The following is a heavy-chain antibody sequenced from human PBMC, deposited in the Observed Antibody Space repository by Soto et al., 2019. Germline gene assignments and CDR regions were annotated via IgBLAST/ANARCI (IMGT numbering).Heavy chain of an antibody. J-gene: IGHJ5*01. CDR2: VYHNGGA. Sequence: SETLSLSCTVSGVSIHNSHSFWAWIRQPPGKGLQFIASVYHNGGAHYNSSLKSRVTISVDTANNQVSLRMRSLTAADTAFYYCGRVVEGATRHTDPDSWGQGILVTVSS. CDR3: GRVVEGATRHTDPDS. V-gene: IGHV4-39*01. CDR1: GVSIHNSHSF. D-gene: IGHD2-21*01.